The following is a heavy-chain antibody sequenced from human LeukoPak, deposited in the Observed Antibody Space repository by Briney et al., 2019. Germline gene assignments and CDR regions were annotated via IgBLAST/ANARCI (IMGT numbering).Heavy chain of an antibody. CDR2: IYYSGST. V-gene: IGHV4-59*11. Sequence: SETLSLTCTVSGGSICSHYWSWIRQPPGKGLEWIGYIYYSGSTNYNPSLKSRVTISVDTSKNQFSLKLSSVTAADTAVYYCARHYNNRISGTLYFDYWGQGTLVTVSS. CDR1: GGSICSHY. CDR3: ARHYNNRISGTLYFDY. J-gene: IGHJ4*02. D-gene: IGHD1-7*01.